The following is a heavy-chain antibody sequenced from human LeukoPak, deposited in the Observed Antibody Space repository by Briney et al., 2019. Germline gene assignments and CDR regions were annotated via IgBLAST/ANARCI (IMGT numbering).Heavy chain of an antibody. D-gene: IGHD7-27*01. V-gene: IGHV3-33*01. CDR3: ARDAKLGTFDY. CDR1: GFTFSSYG. Sequence: PGGSLRFSCVASGFTFSSYGLHWVRQAPGKGLEWVAVIYDNGINKYYVDSVKGRFTISRDNSKNTVYLQMNSLRVEDTAVYYCARDAKLGTFDYLGQGTLVTVSS. CDR2: IYDNGINK. J-gene: IGHJ4*02.